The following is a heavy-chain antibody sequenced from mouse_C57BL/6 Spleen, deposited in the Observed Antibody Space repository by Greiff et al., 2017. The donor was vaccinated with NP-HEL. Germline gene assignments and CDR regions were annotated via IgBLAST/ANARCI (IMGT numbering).Heavy chain of an antibody. CDR1: GYTFTSYW. CDR2: IDPSDSYT. V-gene: IGHV1-69*01. Sequence: QVHVKQPGAELVMPGASVKLSCKASGYTFTSYWMHWVKQRPGQGLEWIGEIDPSDSYTNYNQKFKGKSTLTVDKSSSTAYMQLSSLTSEDSAVYYCARRKDPYAMDYWGQGTSVTVSS. CDR3: ARRKDPYAMDY. J-gene: IGHJ4*01.